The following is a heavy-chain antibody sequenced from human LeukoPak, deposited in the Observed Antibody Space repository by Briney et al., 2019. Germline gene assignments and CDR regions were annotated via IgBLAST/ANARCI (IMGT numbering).Heavy chain of an antibody. J-gene: IGHJ3*02. CDR1: GLTLSSYS. CDR3: ARDGDTAMVSFYDI. CDR2: ISSSSSYI. V-gene: IGHV3-21*01. D-gene: IGHD5-18*01. Sequence: GGSLRLSCAASGLTLSSYSMNWVRQAPGKGLEWVSSISSSSSYIYYADSVKGRFTISRDNAKNSLYLQMNSLRAEDTAVYYCARDGDTAMVSFYDIWGQGTKVTVSS.